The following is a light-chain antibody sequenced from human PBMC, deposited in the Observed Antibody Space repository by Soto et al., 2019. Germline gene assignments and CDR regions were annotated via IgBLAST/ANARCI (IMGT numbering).Light chain of an antibody. CDR2: GNT. V-gene: IGLV1-40*01. CDR3: QSYDFTLGAFWV. CDR1: SSNIGADFD. Sequence: QSVLTQPPSVSGAPGQRITISCTGSSSNIGADFDVYWYQQLPGAAPKLLIYGNTNRPSGVPDRFSGSKSGTSASLAITGLQAEDEAHYFCQSYDFTLGAFWVFGGGTKVTVL. J-gene: IGLJ3*02.